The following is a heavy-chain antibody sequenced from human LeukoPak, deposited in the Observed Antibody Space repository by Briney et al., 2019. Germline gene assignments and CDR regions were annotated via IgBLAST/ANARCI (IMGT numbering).Heavy chain of an antibody. D-gene: IGHD2-2*01. J-gene: IGHJ4*02. CDR2: IKQDGSEK. Sequence: GGSLRLSCAASGFSFGNYWMIWVRQAPGKGLEWVANIKQDGSEKQYVDSVRGRLTISRDNAKNSLYLQMNSLRAEDTAVYYCAREGSSAISHAADFWGQGTLVTVSS. CDR1: GFSFGNYW. V-gene: IGHV3-7*01. CDR3: AREGSSAISHAADF.